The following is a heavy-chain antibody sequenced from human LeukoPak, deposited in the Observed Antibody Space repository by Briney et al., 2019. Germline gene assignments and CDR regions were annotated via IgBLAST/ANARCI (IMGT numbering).Heavy chain of an antibody. CDR3: ARLYDILTGAFDY. CDR2: ISSSSSYI. CDR1: GFTFTSYS. Sequence: PGGSLRLSCAASGFTFTSYSMNWVRQAPGKGLEWVSSISSSSSYIYYADSVKGRFTISRDNAKNSLYLQMGSLRAEDTAIYYCARLYDILTGAFDYWGQGTLVTVSS. V-gene: IGHV3-21*01. D-gene: IGHD3-9*01. J-gene: IGHJ4*02.